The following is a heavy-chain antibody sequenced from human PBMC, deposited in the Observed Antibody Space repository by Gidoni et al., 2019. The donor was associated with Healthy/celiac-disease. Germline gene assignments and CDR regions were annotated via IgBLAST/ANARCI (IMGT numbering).Heavy chain of an antibody. Sequence: QVQLQESGPGLVKPSQTLSLTRTVSGGSISSGRYYWSWIRQPAGKGLEWIGRIYTSGSTNYNPSLKSRVTISVDTSKNQFSLKLSSVTAADTAVYYCARDVSYSYYDSSGYYRMYYFDYWGQGTLVTVSS. CDR2: IYTSGST. D-gene: IGHD3-22*01. J-gene: IGHJ4*02. CDR3: ARDVSYSYYDSSGYYRMYYFDY. V-gene: IGHV4-61*02. CDR1: GGSISSGRYY.